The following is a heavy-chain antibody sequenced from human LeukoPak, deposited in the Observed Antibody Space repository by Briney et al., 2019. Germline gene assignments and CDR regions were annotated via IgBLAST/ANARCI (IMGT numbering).Heavy chain of an antibody. CDR1: GYSISSGYY. V-gene: IGHV4-38-2*02. CDR2: IYHSGST. J-gene: IGHJ4*02. D-gene: IGHD5-24*01. Sequence: SETLSLTCTVSGYSISSGYYWGWIRQPPGKGLEWIGSIYHSGSTYYNPSLKSRVTISVDTSKNQFSLKLSSVTAADTAVYYCARLTREMATKHFDYWGQGTLVTVSS. CDR3: ARLTREMATKHFDY.